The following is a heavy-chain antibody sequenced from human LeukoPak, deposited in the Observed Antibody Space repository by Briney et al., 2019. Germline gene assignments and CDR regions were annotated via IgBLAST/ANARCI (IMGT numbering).Heavy chain of an antibody. CDR3: ARTSPYGDNPYYYYGMDV. Sequence: GGSLRLSCAASGFTVTNNYMSWVRQAPGKGLEWLSVIYNDGSTYYVDSVKGRFTISRDNSKNTLYLQMNSLRVEDTAVYYCARTSPYGDNPYYYYGMDVWGQGTTVTVSS. V-gene: IGHV3-53*01. D-gene: IGHD4-17*01. J-gene: IGHJ6*02. CDR2: IYNDGST. CDR1: GFTVTNNY.